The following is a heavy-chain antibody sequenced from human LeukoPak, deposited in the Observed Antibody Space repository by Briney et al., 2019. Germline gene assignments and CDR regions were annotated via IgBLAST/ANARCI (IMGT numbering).Heavy chain of an antibody. J-gene: IGHJ4*02. Sequence: GGSLGLSCAASGFTVSSNYMSWVRQAPGKGLEWVSVIYSGGSTYYADSVKGLFTISRDNSKNTLYLQMNSLRAEDTAVYYCARDLLTRGDYWGQGTLVTVSS. CDR3: ARDLLTRGDY. CDR2: IYSGGST. D-gene: IGHD2-8*01. CDR1: GFTVSSNY. V-gene: IGHV3-53*01.